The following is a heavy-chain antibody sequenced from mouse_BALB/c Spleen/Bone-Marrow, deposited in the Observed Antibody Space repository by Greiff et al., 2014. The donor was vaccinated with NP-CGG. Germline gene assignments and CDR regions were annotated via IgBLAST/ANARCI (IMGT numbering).Heavy chain of an antibody. V-gene: IGHV1-54*01. J-gene: IGHJ4*01. Sequence: VQLQQSGAELVRPGTSVKVSCKASGYAFTNYLIEWVKQRPGQGLEWIGVINPGSGSTNYNEKFKGKATLTADKSSSTAYMQLSSLTSDDSAVYFCARWDYAMDYWGQGTSVTASS. CDR3: ARWDYAMDY. CDR1: GYAFTNYL. CDR2: INPGSGST.